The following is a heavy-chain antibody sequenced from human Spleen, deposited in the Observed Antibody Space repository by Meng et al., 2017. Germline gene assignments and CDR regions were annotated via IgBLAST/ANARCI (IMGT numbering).Heavy chain of an antibody. CDR2: ISGDST. D-gene: IGHD6-19*01. CDR1: GFTVSSNE. V-gene: IGHV3-38-3*01. CDR3: ASSIRNSGWYPQDS. Sequence: GESLKISCAASGFTVSSNEMSWVRQAPGKGLEWVSSISGDSTYYADSGKGRFTISRDNSKNTLHLQMNSLRAEDTAVYYCASSIRNSGWYPQDSWGQGTLVTVSS. J-gene: IGHJ4*02.